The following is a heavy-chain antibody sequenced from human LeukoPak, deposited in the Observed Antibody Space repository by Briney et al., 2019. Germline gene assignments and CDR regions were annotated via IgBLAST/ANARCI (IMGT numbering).Heavy chain of an antibody. CDR2: ISSDSSYI. CDR1: GFTFRTFG. V-gene: IGHV3-21*01. D-gene: IGHD1-26*01. Sequence: RGSLRLSCAASGFTFRTFGMNWVRQAPGKGLEWVSYISSDSSYICYADSVKGRFTIYRDNAKNSLYLQMNSLRAEDTAVYYCARDRRQWELRGDFDYWGQGTLVTVSS. CDR3: ARDRRQWELRGDFDY. J-gene: IGHJ4*02.